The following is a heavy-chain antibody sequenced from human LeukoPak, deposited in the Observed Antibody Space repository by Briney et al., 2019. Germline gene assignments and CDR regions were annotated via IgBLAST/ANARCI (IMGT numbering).Heavy chain of an antibody. J-gene: IGHJ4*02. CDR1: GFTFSSYG. CDR3: AKDRYSSGLYFDY. D-gene: IGHD6-19*01. Sequence: PGGSLRLSCAASGFTFSSYGMHWVRQAPGKGLEWVAVISYDGSNKYYANSVKGRFTISRDNSKNTLYLQMNSLRAEDTAVYYCAKDRYSSGLYFDYWGQGTLVTVSS. V-gene: IGHV3-30*18. CDR2: ISYDGSNK.